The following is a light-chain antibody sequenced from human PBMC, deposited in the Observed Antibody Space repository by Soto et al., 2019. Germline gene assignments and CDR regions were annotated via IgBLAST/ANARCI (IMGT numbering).Light chain of an antibody. CDR1: KLGDKY. CDR2: QDT. Sequence: SYELTQPPSVSVSPGQTASNTCSGDKLGDKYACWYQQKPGQSPVLVIYQDTKRPSGIPERFFGSNSGNTATLTISGTQAMDEADYYCQAWDSSTVVFGGGTKLTVL. V-gene: IGLV3-1*01. J-gene: IGLJ2*01. CDR3: QAWDSSTVV.